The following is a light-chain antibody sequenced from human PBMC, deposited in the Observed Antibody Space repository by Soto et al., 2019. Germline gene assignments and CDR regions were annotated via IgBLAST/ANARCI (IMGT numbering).Light chain of an antibody. V-gene: IGKV1-9*01. CDR3: QQLNSYPWT. CDR1: QGINSY. J-gene: IGKJ1*01. Sequence: DIQLTQSPSFLSASVGDRITITCRASQGINSYLAWYQQKPGKAPKLLIYAASTLQSGVPSRFSGSGFGIEITLTISSLQPEDFATYYCQQLNSYPWTFGQGTKVEIK. CDR2: AAS.